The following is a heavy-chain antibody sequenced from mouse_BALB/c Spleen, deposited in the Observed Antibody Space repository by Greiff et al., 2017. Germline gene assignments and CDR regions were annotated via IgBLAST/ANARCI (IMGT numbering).Heavy chain of an antibody. Sequence: DVHLVESGGGLVQPGGSLKLSCAASGFTFSSYTMSWVRQTPEKRLEWVAYISNGGGSTYYPDTVKGRFTISRDNAKNTLYLQMSSLKSEDTAMYYCARHGNRYFDVWGAGTTVTVSS. CDR2: ISNGGGST. V-gene: IGHV5-12-2*01. CDR3: ARHGNRYFDV. D-gene: IGHD2-1*01. J-gene: IGHJ1*01. CDR1: GFTFSSYT.